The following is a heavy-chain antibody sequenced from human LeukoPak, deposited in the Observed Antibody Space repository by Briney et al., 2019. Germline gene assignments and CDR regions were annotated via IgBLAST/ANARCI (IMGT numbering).Heavy chain of an antibody. CDR3: AKDGGTHDH. Sequence: GASLRLSCAASGFTFRTSGMNWVRQAPGKGLEWVSYISSSGTTISYAQSVKGRFTITRDNAQNSLTLHMNTLRADDTAVYYCAKDGGTHDHWGQGTLVTVSS. CDR2: ISSSGTTI. D-gene: IGHD1-26*01. V-gene: IGHV3-48*01. CDR1: GFTFRTSG. J-gene: IGHJ4*02.